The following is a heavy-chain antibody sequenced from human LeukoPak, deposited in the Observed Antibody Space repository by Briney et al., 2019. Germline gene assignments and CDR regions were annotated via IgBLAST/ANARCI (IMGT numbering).Heavy chain of an antibody. CDR2: ISSSGSFI. J-gene: IGHJ4*02. CDR1: GFTSSDYY. Sequence: GGSLRLSCAASGFTSSDYYMSWIRQAPGKGLEWVSYISSSGSFIYYADSVKGRFTISRDNAKNSLYLHMNSLRAEDTALYYCAREPYYDSSGYSPDYWGQGTLVTVSS. CDR3: AREPYYDSSGYSPDY. V-gene: IGHV3-11*04. D-gene: IGHD3-22*01.